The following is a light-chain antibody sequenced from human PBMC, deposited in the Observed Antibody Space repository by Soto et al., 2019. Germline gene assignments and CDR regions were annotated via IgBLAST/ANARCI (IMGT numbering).Light chain of an antibody. Sequence: DFQMTPSPSTLSASVVYIFTITCRASQSVSGWLAWYQQKPGEAPKLLIYDASALPRGVPSRFSGSGSGTKFTLTIASLQPDDFATYYCQKYETFSGTCGPGTKVDIK. J-gene: IGKJ1*01. CDR1: QSVSGW. V-gene: IGKV1-5*01. CDR3: QKYETFSGT. CDR2: DAS.